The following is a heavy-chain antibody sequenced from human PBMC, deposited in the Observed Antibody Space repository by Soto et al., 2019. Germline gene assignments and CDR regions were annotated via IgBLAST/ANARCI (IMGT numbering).Heavy chain of an antibody. CDR1: GGTFSTYV. D-gene: IGHD1-26*01. CDR3: ARGRIAGAATDFYYYGMDV. V-gene: IGHV1-69*12. CDR2: IIPVFATT. J-gene: IGHJ6*02. Sequence: QVQLVQSGAEVKKPGSSVKVSCKASGGTFSTYVISWVRQAPGQGLEWMGGIIPVFATTNYAQKFQGRVTITADDSTRTGYMELNSLRSEDTAVYYCARGRIAGAATDFYYYGMDVWGQGTSVTVSS.